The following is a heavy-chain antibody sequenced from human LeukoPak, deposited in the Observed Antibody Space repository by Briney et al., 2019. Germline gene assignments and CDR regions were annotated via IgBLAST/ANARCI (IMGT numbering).Heavy chain of an antibody. CDR2: IHYSGST. CDR1: GCSFGTHY. V-gene: IGHV4-59*11. Sequence: SESLSLTCTASGCSFGTHYWSWIRQPPGKGLEWIGYIHYSGSTNYNPSLKSRVTISVDTSKNQFSLKLNSVTTADTAVYYCAKDAAYNPFDYWGQGTLVTVSS. CDR3: AKDAAYNPFDY. D-gene: IGHD5-24*01. J-gene: IGHJ4*02.